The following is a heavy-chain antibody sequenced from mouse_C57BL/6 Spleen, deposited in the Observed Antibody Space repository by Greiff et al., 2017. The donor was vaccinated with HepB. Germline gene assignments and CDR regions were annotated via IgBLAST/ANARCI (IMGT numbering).Heavy chain of an antibody. D-gene: IGHD2-5*01. CDR1: GFTFSDYG. J-gene: IGHJ2*01. Sequence: EVHLVESGGGLVKPGGSLKLSCAASGFTFSDYGMHWVRQAPEKGLEWVAYISSGSSTIYYADTVKGRFTISRDNAKNTLFLQMTSLRSEDTAMYYCARAQSPYYSNNGDYFDYWGQGTTLTVSS. V-gene: IGHV5-17*01. CDR3: ARAQSPYYSNNGDYFDY. CDR2: ISSGSSTI.